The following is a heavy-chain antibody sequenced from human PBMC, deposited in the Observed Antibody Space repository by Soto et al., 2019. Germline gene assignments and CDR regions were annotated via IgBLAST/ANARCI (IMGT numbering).Heavy chain of an antibody. CDR2: IIPIFGTA. V-gene: IGHV1-69*13. CDR3: ARVGYSSSSVLDY. D-gene: IGHD6-6*01. J-gene: IGHJ4*02. CDR1: GGTFSSYA. Sequence: SVKASCKASGGTFSSYAISWVRQAPGQGLEWMGGIIPIFGTANYAQKFQGRVTITADESTSTAYMELSSLRSEDTAVYYCARVGYSSSSVLDYWGQGTLVTVSS.